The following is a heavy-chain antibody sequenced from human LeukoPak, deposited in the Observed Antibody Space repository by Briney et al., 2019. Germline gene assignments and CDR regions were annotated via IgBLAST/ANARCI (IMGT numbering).Heavy chain of an antibody. Sequence: PSETLSLTCTVSGGSISSYYWSWIRQPAGKGLEWIGRIYTSGSTNYNPSLKSRVTISVDTSKNQFSLKLSSVTAADTAVYYCARDRSSSWYGGYFDYWGQGTLVTVSS. CDR1: GGSISSYY. CDR3: ARDRSSSWYGGYFDY. D-gene: IGHD6-13*01. V-gene: IGHV4-4*07. CDR2: IYTSGST. J-gene: IGHJ4*02.